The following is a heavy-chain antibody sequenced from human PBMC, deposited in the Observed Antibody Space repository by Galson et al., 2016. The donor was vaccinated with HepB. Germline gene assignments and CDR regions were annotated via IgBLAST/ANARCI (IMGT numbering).Heavy chain of an antibody. J-gene: IGHJ4*02. CDR1: GFTFNSYS. Sequence: SLRLSCAASGFTFNSYSMNWVRPAPGKGLEWISYISSGSSNLYYADSVKGRFTSSRDNAKNSVYLQMNSLRDEDTAVYYCAKPLPGWNDAYLDHWGQGTLVTVSS. CDR2: ISSGSSNL. D-gene: IGHD1-1*01. V-gene: IGHV3-48*02. CDR3: AKPLPGWNDAYLDH.